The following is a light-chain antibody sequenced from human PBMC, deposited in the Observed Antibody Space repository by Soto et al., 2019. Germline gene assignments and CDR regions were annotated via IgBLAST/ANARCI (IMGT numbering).Light chain of an antibody. V-gene: IGKV3-15*01. CDR3: QQYDSCPWT. CDR1: QSISDT. J-gene: IGKJ1*01. Sequence: ISISPSPVPPSVYPGERATLSFRASQSISDTLAWYQQKPGKAPKLLIHGASTRDPGFPSRFSGSGSGTDFTLTISSLQSEDFAIYYCQQYDSCPWTFGQGTKVGIK. CDR2: GAS.